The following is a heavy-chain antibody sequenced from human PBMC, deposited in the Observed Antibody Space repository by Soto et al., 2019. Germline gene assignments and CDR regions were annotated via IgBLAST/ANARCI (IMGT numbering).Heavy chain of an antibody. Sequence: GGSLRLSCAASGFTFSSYSMNWVRQAPGKGLEWVSSISSSSSYIYYADSVKGRFTISRDNAKNSLYLQMNSLRAEDTAVYYCARDTPTPQLPYYYYYGMDVWGQGTTVTVSS. CDR2: ISSSSSYI. D-gene: IGHD2-2*01. CDR3: ARDTPTPQLPYYYYYGMDV. J-gene: IGHJ6*02. CDR1: GFTFSSYS. V-gene: IGHV3-21*01.